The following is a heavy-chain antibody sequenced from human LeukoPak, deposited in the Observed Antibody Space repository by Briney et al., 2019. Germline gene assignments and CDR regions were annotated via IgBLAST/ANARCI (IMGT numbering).Heavy chain of an antibody. CDR3: TRDRSRAEDD. Sequence: GGSLTLSCAASGFTFSGHWISWVRQAPGKGLEWVANINQGGSDKHYVHPVKGRFTISRDNANNLLYLQMNSVRGEDTAVDYCTRDRSRAEDDWGQGTLVTVSS. CDR2: INQGGSDK. CDR1: GFTFSGHW. V-gene: IGHV3-7*01. D-gene: IGHD1-14*01. J-gene: IGHJ4*02.